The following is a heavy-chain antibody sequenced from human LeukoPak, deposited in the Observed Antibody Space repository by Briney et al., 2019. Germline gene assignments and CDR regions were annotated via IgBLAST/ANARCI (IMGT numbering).Heavy chain of an antibody. V-gene: IGHV3-23*01. D-gene: IGHD6-19*01. J-gene: IGHJ4*02. CDR1: GFTFSNYA. CDR3: ARAPREQWLDY. Sequence: PGGSLRLSCAASGFTFSNYAMSWVRQAPGKGLEWVSAISGNGDITYYTDSVKGRFTISRDNAKNSLYLQMNSLRAEDTAVYYCARAPREQWLDYWGQGTLVTVSS. CDR2: ISGNGDIT.